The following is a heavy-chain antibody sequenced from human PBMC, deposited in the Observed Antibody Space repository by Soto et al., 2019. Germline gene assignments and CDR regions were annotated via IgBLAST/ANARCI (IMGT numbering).Heavy chain of an antibody. Sequence: SETLSLTCAVYGGSFSGYYWSWIRQPPGKGLEWIGEINHSGSTNYNPSLKSRVTISVDTSKNQFSLKLSSVTTADTAVYYCARYCSSTSCLVDYYGMDVWGQGTTVTVSS. CDR1: GGSFSGYY. D-gene: IGHD2-2*01. J-gene: IGHJ6*02. CDR2: INHSGST. CDR3: ARYCSSTSCLVDYYGMDV. V-gene: IGHV4-34*01.